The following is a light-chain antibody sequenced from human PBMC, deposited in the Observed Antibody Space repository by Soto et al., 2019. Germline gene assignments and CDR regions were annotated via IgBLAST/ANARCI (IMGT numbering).Light chain of an antibody. Sequence: DIQMTQSPSTLSASVGDRVTITCRASQSITSWLAWYQQKPGKAPKVLIYHASTLESGVPSRFSGSGSGTEFTLTISSLQPDDFANYYCQQYNTYWTFGQGTKVDIK. J-gene: IGKJ1*01. CDR3: QQYNTYWT. V-gene: IGKV1-5*01. CDR2: HAS. CDR1: QSITSW.